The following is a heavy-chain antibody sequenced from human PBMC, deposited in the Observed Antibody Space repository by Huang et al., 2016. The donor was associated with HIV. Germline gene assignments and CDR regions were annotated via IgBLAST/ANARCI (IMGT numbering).Heavy chain of an antibody. CDR1: GYSFTSYW. D-gene: IGHD1-1*01. CDR2: IYPGDSDT. J-gene: IGHJ4*02. V-gene: IGHV5-51*01. CDR3: ARLSTTWYFDY. Sequence: EVQLVQSGAEVKKPGESLKISCKGSGYSFTSYWIGWVRHMPGKGLEWRVIIYPGDSDTIYIPAFQGQVTISADKSSSTAYLQWSSLKASDTAMYYCARLSTTWYFDYWGQGTLVTVSS.